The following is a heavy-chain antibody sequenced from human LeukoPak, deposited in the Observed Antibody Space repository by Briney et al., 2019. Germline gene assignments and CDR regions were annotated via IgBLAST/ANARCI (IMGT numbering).Heavy chain of an antibody. CDR3: ARGSRRELEFSY. D-gene: IGHD3-10*01. CDR2: IYYSGTS. V-gene: IGHV4-59*01. CDR1: GDSITNYY. Sequence: SETLSLTCTVSGDSITNYYWSWIRQSPGKGLEWIGYIYYSGTSNYNPSLKSRVTMSLDTSRNHFFLRLTSVTDADTAIYYCARGSRRELEFSYWGQGTLVTVSS. J-gene: IGHJ1*01.